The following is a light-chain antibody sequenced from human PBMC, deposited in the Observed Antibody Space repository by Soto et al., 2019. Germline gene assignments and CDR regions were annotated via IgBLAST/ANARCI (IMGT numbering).Light chain of an antibody. CDR1: QSLSGSY. J-gene: IGKJ4*01. CDR3: QQYDSWPLT. Sequence: EIVLTQSPGTLSLSPGEGATLSCRASQSLSGSYLAWYQQRPGQAPRLLIYGASTRPTGIPDRFSGSGSGTEFSLTISSLQSEDFAVYYCQQYDSWPLTFGGGTKVEIK. V-gene: IGKV3-20*01. CDR2: GAS.